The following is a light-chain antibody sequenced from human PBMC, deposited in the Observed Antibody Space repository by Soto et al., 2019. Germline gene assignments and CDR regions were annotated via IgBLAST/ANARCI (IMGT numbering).Light chain of an antibody. CDR2: DVS. CDR3: CSYTTSSTYV. Sequence: QSALTQPASVSGSPGQSIAISCIGTSSDVGGYNYVSWYQQHPGKAPKLLICDVSNRPSGVSDRFSGSKSGNTASLTISGLQAEDEADYYCCSYTTSSTYVFGTGTKPTV. J-gene: IGLJ1*01. CDR1: SSDVGGYNY. V-gene: IGLV2-14*01.